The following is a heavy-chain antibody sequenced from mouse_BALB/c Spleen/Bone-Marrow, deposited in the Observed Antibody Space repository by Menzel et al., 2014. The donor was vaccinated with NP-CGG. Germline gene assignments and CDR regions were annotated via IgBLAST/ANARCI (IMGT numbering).Heavy chain of an antibody. CDR1: GYTFTSYT. Sequence: QVQLQQPAAELARPGASVKMSCKASGYTFTSYTMHWVKQRPGQGLEWIGYINPSSGYTEYNQKFKDKTTLTADKSSSTAYMQLISLTSEDSAVCYCARWYYGYVGFAYWGQGTLVTVSA. J-gene: IGHJ3*01. CDR2: INPSSGYT. V-gene: IGHV1-4*02. CDR3: ARWYYGYVGFAY. D-gene: IGHD1-2*01.